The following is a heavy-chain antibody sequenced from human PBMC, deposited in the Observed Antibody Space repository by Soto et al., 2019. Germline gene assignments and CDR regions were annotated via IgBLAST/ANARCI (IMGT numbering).Heavy chain of an antibody. D-gene: IGHD5-18*01. CDR1: GFTFSSYE. Sequence: LRLSWEASGFTFSSYEIHWVRQAPGKGPEWISYISSSGDTIYYSESVEGRFTTSRDNAKNSLFLQMNSRRAEDTAVYHCARGSVYTGPRGDMGVWG. V-gene: IGHV3-48*03. CDR2: ISSSGDTI. J-gene: IGHJ6*02. CDR3: ARGSVYTGPRGDMGV.